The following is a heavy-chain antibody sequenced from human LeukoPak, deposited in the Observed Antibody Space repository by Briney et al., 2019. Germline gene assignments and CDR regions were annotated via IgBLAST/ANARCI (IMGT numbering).Heavy chain of an antibody. CDR2: IIPIFGTA. CDR1: GGTFSSYA. V-gene: IGHV1-69*13. Sequence: SVKVSCKASGGTFSSYAISWVRQAPGQGLEWMGGIIPIFGTANYAQKFQGRVTITADESTSTAYMELSSLRSEDTAVYYCARQYYDFWSGYSHYDAFDIWGQGTMVTVSS. J-gene: IGHJ3*02. D-gene: IGHD3-3*01. CDR3: ARQYYDFWSGYSHYDAFDI.